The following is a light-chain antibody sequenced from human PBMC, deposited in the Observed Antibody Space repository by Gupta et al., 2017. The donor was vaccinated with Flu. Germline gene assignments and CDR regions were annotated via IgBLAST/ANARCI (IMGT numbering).Light chain of an antibody. Sequence: SSLSASVGDRVTLTCRASQSISNYLNWYQKKPGEAPKLLIYRASSLQSGVPSRFSGSGSGTDFTLTISSLQPEDRASYFCLQSYSTPLLTFGPGTKVDIK. CDR2: RAS. CDR3: LQSYSTPLLT. V-gene: IGKV1-39*01. J-gene: IGKJ3*01. CDR1: QSISNY.